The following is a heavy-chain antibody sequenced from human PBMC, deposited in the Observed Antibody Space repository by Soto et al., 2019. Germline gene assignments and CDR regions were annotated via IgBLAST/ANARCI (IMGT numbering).Heavy chain of an antibody. CDR2: IIPIFGTA. D-gene: IGHD4-17*01. J-gene: IGHJ4*02. CDR1: GGTFSSYA. V-gene: IGHV1-69*13. CDR3: ARELNDYGDYPFDY. Sequence: GASVQVSCKASGGTFSSYAISWVRQAPGQGLEWMGGIIPIFGTANYAQKFQGRVTITADESTSTAYMELSSLRSEDTAVYYCARELNDYGDYPFDYWGQGTLVTVSS.